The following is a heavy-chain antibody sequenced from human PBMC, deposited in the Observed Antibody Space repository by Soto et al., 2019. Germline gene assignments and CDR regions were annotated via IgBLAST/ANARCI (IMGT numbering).Heavy chain of an antibody. CDR1: AFTFGDYA. D-gene: IGHD2-2*01. CDR2: ISWNSGNI. CDR3: AKGYTTSSFAHFDF. V-gene: IGHV3-9*01. J-gene: IGHJ4*02. Sequence: EVQLVESGGGLVQPGRSLRLSCAASAFTFGDYAMHWVRQAPEKGLEWVSCISWNSGNIVYVDSVEGRFTISRDNAKNSLYLQMNSLRPEDTAFSYCAKGYTTSSFAHFDFWGQGALVTVSS.